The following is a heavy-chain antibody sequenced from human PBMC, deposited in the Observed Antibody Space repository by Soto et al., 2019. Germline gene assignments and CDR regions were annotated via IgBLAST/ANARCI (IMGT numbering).Heavy chain of an antibody. CDR1: GFTFSSYW. J-gene: IGHJ3*02. CDR2: INSDGSST. Sequence: PGGSLRLSCAASGFTFSSYWMHWVRQAPGKGLVWVSRINSDGSSTSYADSVKGRFTISRDNAKNTLYLQMNSLRAEDTAVYYCARGDWDGIAAAGPYAFDIWGQGTMVTVSS. V-gene: IGHV3-74*01. D-gene: IGHD6-13*01. CDR3: ARGDWDGIAAAGPYAFDI.